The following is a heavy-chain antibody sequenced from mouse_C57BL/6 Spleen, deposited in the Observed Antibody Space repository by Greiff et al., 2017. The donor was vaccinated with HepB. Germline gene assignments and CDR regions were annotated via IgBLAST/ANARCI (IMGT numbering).Heavy chain of an antibody. CDR1: GFTFSSYA. J-gene: IGHJ4*01. CDR2: ISDGGSYT. Sequence: DVQLVESGGGLVKPGGSLKHSCAASGFTFSSYAMSWVRQTPEKRLEWVATISDGGSYTYYPDNVKGRFTISRDNAKNNLYLQMSHLKSEDTAMYYCARAVWFYAMDHWAQGTPVTVSS. CDR3: ARAVWFYAMDH. V-gene: IGHV5-4*01. D-gene: IGHD1-1*02.